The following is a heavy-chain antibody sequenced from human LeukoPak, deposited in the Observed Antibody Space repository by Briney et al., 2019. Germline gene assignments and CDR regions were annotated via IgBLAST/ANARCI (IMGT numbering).Heavy chain of an antibody. CDR1: GYTFTSYG. CDR3: ARRTVVAGTGYYFDY. Sequence: GASVKVSCKASGYTFTSYGISWVRQAPGQGLEWMGWISAYNGNTNYAQKLQGRVTMTTDTSTSTAYMELRSLRSDDTAVYYCARRTVVAGTGYYFDYWGQGTLVTVSS. V-gene: IGHV1-18*01. J-gene: IGHJ4*02. CDR2: ISAYNGNT. D-gene: IGHD6-19*01.